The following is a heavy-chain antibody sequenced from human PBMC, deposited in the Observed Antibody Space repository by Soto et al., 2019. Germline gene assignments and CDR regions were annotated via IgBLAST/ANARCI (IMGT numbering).Heavy chain of an antibody. D-gene: IGHD3-3*01. Sequence: EVQLLESGGGLVKPGGSLRLSCVGSGFTFRSYTMSWVRQAPGKGLEWVSGISDSGTSASYADSVKGRFTISRDNSKNTLYLDVKGLRAEDTAMYYCAKDADVLRNFEWSYYFDAWGQGAPVTVSS. CDR3: AKDADVLRNFEWSYYFDA. CDR2: ISDSGTSA. J-gene: IGHJ5*02. CDR1: GFTFRSYT. V-gene: IGHV3-23*01.